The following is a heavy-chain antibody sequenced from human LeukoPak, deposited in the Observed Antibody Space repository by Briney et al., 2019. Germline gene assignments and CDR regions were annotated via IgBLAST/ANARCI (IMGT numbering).Heavy chain of an antibody. CDR1: GFTFSSYA. V-gene: IGHV3-23*01. CDR3: ADSSGWYDAFDI. CDR2: ISGSGGST. D-gene: IGHD6-13*01. J-gene: IGHJ3*02. Sequence: GGSLRLSCAASGFTFSSYAMSWVRQAPGKGLEWVSAISGSGGSTYYADSVKGRFTISRDNSKNTLYLQMNSLRAEDTAVYYCADSSGWYDAFDIWGQGTMVTVSS.